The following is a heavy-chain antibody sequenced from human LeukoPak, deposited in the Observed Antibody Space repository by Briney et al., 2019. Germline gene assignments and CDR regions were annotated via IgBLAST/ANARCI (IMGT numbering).Heavy chain of an antibody. D-gene: IGHD3-22*01. CDR2: ISGSGAGT. CDR3: AKEYYYDSSGYYFDY. CDR1: GFTFTSYA. V-gene: IGHV3-23*01. J-gene: IGHJ4*02. Sequence: GGSLRLSCAASGFTFTSYAMSWVRQAPGKGLEWVSSISGSGAGTYHADSAKGRFTISRDNSRNTLYLQMDSLRAEDTAVYYCAKEYYYDSSGYYFDYWGQGTLATVSS.